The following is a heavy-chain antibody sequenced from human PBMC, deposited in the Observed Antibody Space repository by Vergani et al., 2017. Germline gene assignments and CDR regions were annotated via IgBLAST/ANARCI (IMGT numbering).Heavy chain of an antibody. V-gene: IGHV4-38-2*01. CDR2: LYHTGST. CDR3: ARAVLRYFDWPAPYYMDV. J-gene: IGHJ6*03. D-gene: IGHD3-9*01. CDR1: GYFISSCYY. Sequence: QVQLQESGPGLVKPSETLSLTCGVSGYFISSCYYWGWIRQPPGKGLEWIGSLYHTGSTYYNPSLKSRVTISVDRSKNQFSLKLSSVTAADTAVYYCARAVLRYFDWPAPYYMDVWGKGTTVTVSS.